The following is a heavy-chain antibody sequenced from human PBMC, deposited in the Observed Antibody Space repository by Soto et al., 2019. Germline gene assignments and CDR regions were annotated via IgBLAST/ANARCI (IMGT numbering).Heavy chain of an antibody. CDR1: GYIFTSYY. CDR2: INPGDGST. J-gene: IGHJ6*03. CDR3: DREEMPTVNNYYYYMDV. D-gene: IGHD4-4*01. Sequence: GASVKVSCKASGYIFTSYYIHWVRQAPGQGLEWMGVINPGDGSTIYAEKFQGRVTMTRDASTSTVYMEVSSLRSEDTAVYYCDREEMPTVNNYYYYMDVWGKGTTVTAP. V-gene: IGHV1-46*03.